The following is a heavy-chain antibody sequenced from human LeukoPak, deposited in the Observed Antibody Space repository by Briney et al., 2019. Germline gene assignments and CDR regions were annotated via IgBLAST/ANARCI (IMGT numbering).Heavy chain of an antibody. Sequence: PGGSLRLSCAASGFTFSNHNMDWVRQAPGKGLEWISYISGRGEAVFYADSVQGRFTISGDNAKNSIYLQMNGLTAEDTAVYYCARTYGSGSLDYGGQGTLVTVSS. D-gene: IGHD2-15*01. V-gene: IGHV3-48*01. CDR3: ARTYGSGSLDY. CDR1: GFTFSNHN. J-gene: IGHJ4*02. CDR2: ISGRGEAV.